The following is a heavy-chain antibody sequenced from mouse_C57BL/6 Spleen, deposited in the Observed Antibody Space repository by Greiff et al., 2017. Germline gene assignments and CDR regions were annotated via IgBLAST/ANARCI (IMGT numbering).Heavy chain of an antibody. V-gene: IGHV1-69*01. J-gene: IGHJ2*01. CDR2: IDPSDSYT. CDR3: ARSWDY. Sequence: QVQLQQPGAELVMPGASVKLSCKASGYTFTSYWMHWVRQRPGQGLEWIGGIDPSDSYTNYNQKFKGKSTLTVDKSSSPAYMQLSSLTSEDSAVYDCARSWDYWGQGTTLTVSS. CDR1: GYTFTSYW.